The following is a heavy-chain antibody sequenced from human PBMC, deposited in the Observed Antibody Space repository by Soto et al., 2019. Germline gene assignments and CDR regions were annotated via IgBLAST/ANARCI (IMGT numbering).Heavy chain of an antibody. V-gene: IGHV3-23*01. D-gene: IGHD6-13*01. CDR1: GFTFNNYA. J-gene: IGHJ4*02. CDR2: ISGTGGST. Sequence: LSCAASGFTFNNYAMSWVRQAPGKGLEWVSTISGTGGSTYHADSVKGRFTISRDNSKNTLYLQMNSLRAEDTAVYYCAKGTAEIGTFDYWGQGSLVTVSS. CDR3: AKGTAEIGTFDY.